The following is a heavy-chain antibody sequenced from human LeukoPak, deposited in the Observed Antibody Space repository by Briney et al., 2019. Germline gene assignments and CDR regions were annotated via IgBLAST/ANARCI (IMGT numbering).Heavy chain of an antibody. D-gene: IGHD3-10*01. V-gene: IGHV1-18*04. CDR2: ISAYNGNT. CDR3: ARDGFRRVYAYGSGSDRWFDP. Sequence: ASVKVSCKASGYTFTGYYMHWVRQAPGQGLEWMGWISAYNGNTNYAQKLQGRVTMTTDTSTSTAYMELRSLRSDDTAVYYCARDGFRRVYAYGSGSDRWFDPWGQGTLVTVSS. CDR1: GYTFTGYY. J-gene: IGHJ5*02.